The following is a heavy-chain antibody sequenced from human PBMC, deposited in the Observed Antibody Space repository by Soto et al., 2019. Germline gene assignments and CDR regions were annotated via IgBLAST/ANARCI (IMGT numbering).Heavy chain of an antibody. D-gene: IGHD3-9*01. CDR3: AREAYYDILTGYTPPPAHWYFDL. J-gene: IGHJ2*01. CDR1: GYTFTSYG. CDR2: ISAYNGNT. V-gene: IGHV1-18*01. Sequence: QVQLVQSGAEVKKPGASVKVSCKASGYTFTSYGISWVRQAPGQGLEWMGWISAYNGNTNYAQKLQGRVTMTTDTPTRKDYMGRRSLRSDDTAVYYCAREAYYDILTGYTPPPAHWYFDLWGRGTLVTVSS.